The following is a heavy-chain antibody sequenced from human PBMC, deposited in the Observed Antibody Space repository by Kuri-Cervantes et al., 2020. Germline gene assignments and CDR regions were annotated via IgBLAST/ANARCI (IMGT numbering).Heavy chain of an antibody. J-gene: IGHJ6*02. D-gene: IGHD6-13*01. Sequence: ATVKHSCKASGYTSTSYGISWVRQAPGQGPEWMGWISAYNGNTNYAQKLQGRVTMTTDTSTSTAYMELRSLRSDDTAVCYCARGSPPGYSSSRGGYGMDVWGQGTTVTVSS. V-gene: IGHV1-18*01. CDR2: ISAYNGNT. CDR3: ARGSPPGYSSSRGGYGMDV. CDR1: GYTSTSYG.